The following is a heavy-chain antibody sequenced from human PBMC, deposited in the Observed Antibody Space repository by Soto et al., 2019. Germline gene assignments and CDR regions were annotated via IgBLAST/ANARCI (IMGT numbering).Heavy chain of an antibody. CDR2: IYYTGST. CDR3: ARVGSSGSYFVS. V-gene: IGHV4-59*01. CDR1: GGSISSYY. D-gene: IGHD3-22*01. Sequence: SETLSLTCTVSGGSISSYYWSWIRQPPGKGLEWIAYIYYTGSTNYNPSLKSRVTLSADTSKNQFSLKLSSVTAADTAMYYCARVGSSGSYFVSCGQGTLVTVSS. J-gene: IGHJ4*02.